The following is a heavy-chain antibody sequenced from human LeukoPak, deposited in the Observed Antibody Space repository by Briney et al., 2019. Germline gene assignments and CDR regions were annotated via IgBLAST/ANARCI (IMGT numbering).Heavy chain of an antibody. CDR1: GFTFNNYW. V-gene: IGHV3-23*01. CDR3: AARWLQRIY. J-gene: IGHJ4*02. CDR2: ISGGGSST. Sequence: GGSLRLSCAASGFTFNNYWMSWVRQAPGKGLEWVSGISGGGSSTYSADSVKGRFTISRDNSKNMLYLQMNSLRVEDTAVYYCAARWLQRIYWGQGTLVTVSS. D-gene: IGHD5-24*01.